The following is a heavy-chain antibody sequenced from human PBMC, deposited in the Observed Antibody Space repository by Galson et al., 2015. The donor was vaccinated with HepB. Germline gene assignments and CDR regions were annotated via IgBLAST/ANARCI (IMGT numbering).Heavy chain of an antibody. D-gene: IGHD4-23*01. CDR1: GFSVSSYY. CDR2: IYTGGNT. Sequence: SLRLSCAASGFSVSSYYMTWAHQAPGKGLEWVSVIYTGGNTYYGDSVKGRFTVSRDSSRNTLYLQMNSLRAEDTAVYYCERDLGGNSVGMDVWGQGTTATVSS. J-gene: IGHJ6*02. CDR3: ERDLGGNSVGMDV. V-gene: IGHV3-53*01.